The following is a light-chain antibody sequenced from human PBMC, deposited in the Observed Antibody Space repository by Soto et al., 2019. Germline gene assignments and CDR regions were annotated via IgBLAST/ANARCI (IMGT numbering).Light chain of an antibody. V-gene: IGKV1-5*03. J-gene: IGKJ1*01. CDR1: QTISSW. CDR2: KAS. Sequence: DIQMTQSPSTLSGSVGDRVTITCRASQTISSWLAWYQQKPGKAPKLLIYKASSLESGVPSRFSGSGSGTELTITISSLQPEDFETYYCLQHNSYPWTFGQGTKVDI. CDR3: LQHNSYPWT.